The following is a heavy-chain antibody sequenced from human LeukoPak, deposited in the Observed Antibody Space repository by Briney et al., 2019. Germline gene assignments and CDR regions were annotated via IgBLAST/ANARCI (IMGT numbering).Heavy chain of an antibody. CDR2: INPNSGGT. Sequence: ASVKASCKASGYTFTGYYMHWVRQAPGQGLEWMGWINPNSGGTNYAQKFQGRVTMTRDTSISTAYMELSRLRSDDTAVYYCARGELMTTVTSEGYYYYYMDVWGKGTTVTVSS. V-gene: IGHV1-2*02. J-gene: IGHJ6*03. D-gene: IGHD4-17*01. CDR3: ARGELMTTVTSEGYYYYYMDV. CDR1: GYTFTGYY.